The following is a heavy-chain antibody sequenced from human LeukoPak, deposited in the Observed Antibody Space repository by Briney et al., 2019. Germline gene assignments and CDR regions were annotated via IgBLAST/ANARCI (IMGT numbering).Heavy chain of an antibody. CDR3: AKDRAVLGRGVFYYFDY. Sequence: GGSLRLSCAASGFTFSSYGMHWVRQAPGKGLEWVAFIRYDGSNKYYADSVKGRFTISRDNSKNTLYLQMNSLRAEDTAVYYCAKDRAVLGRGVFYYFDYRGQGTLVTVSS. D-gene: IGHD3-10*01. CDR2: IRYDGSNK. V-gene: IGHV3-30*02. J-gene: IGHJ4*02. CDR1: GFTFSSYG.